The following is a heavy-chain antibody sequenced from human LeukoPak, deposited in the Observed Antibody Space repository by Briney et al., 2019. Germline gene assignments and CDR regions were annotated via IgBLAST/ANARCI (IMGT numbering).Heavy chain of an antibody. CDR3: AKDIAAANN. D-gene: IGHD6-13*01. CDR1: GFTFDDYA. Sequence: GGSLRLSCAASGFTFDDYAMHWVRQAPGKGLEWVSGISWNSGSIGYADSVKGRFTISRDNAKNSLYLQVNSLRAEDTALYYCAKDIAAANNWGQGTLVTVSS. V-gene: IGHV3-9*01. J-gene: IGHJ4*02. CDR2: ISWNSGSI.